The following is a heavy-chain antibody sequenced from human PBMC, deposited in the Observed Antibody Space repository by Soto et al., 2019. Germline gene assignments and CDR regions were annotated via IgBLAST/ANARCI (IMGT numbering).Heavy chain of an antibody. D-gene: IGHD2-2*01. CDR2: IKYDGSDQ. CDR3: ARDPAAGGVDV. J-gene: IGHJ6*02. Sequence: QPGGSLRLSCAASGSTFRTYWMNWVRQAPGKGLEWVANIKYDGSDQFYVDSVKGRFTVSRDNAKNSLYLHMDSLRVEDTAVYYCARDPAAGGVDVWGRETPVTVSS. CDR1: GSTFRTYW. V-gene: IGHV3-7*01.